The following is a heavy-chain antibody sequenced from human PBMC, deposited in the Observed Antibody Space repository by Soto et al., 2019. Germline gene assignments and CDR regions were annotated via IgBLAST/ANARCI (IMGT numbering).Heavy chain of an antibody. D-gene: IGHD1-26*01. Sequence: QVQLVQSGAEVKKPGASVKVSCKASGYTFTNNGLSWVRQAPGQGLEWMGWITTYNGNTNYAQKFRDRLTMTTDTSTSTAYMELRSLRSDDTAVYYCARGREGPPHLFDNWGQGTLVTVSS. CDR2: ITTYNGNT. V-gene: IGHV1-18*04. J-gene: IGHJ4*02. CDR1: GYTFTNNG. CDR3: ARGREGPPHLFDN.